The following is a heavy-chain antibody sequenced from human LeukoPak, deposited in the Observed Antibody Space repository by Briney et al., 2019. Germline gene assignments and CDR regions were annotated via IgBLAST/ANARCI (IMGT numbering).Heavy chain of an antibody. J-gene: IGHJ4*02. V-gene: IGHV3-15*07. CDR1: GFSFSNAW. CDR2: IKSKSDGGTT. CDR3: TTDIHYDTSGYPLDY. D-gene: IGHD3-22*01. Sequence: GGSLRLSCAASGFSFSNAWMNWVRQAPGRGLEGVGRIKSKSDGGTTDYAAPVKGRFTISRDDSKNTVYLQLNSLKTEDTAVYYCTTDIHYDTSGYPLDYWGQGTLVTVSS.